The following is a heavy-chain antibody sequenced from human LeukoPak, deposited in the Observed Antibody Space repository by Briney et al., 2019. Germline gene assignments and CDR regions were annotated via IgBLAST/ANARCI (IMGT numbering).Heavy chain of an antibody. Sequence: SVKVACKASGGTFSSYAISWVRQAPGQGLEWMGRIIPILGIANYAQKFQGRVTITADKSTSTAYMELSSLRSEDTAVYYCAREDRYYFDYWGQGTLVTVSS. CDR1: GGTFSSYA. V-gene: IGHV1-69*04. CDR3: AREDRYYFDY. CDR2: IIPILGIA. J-gene: IGHJ4*02.